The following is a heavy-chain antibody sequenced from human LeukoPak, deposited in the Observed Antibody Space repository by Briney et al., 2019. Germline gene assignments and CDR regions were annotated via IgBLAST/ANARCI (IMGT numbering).Heavy chain of an antibody. J-gene: IGHJ6*03. CDR3: AIGYIAARPDYYYYMDV. Sequence: SETLSLTCTVSGGSISSYYWSWIRQPPGKGLEWIGYIYTSGSTNYNPSLKSRGTISLDTSKNQSYMKLSSVTAADKAVYYCAIGYIAARPDYYYYMDVWGKGTKVTVSS. CDR1: GGSISSYY. V-gene: IGHV4-4*09. CDR2: IYTSGST. D-gene: IGHD6-6*01.